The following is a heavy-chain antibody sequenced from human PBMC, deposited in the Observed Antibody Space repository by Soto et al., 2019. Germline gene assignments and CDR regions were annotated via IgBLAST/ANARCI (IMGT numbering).Heavy chain of an antibody. CDR3: ARGVGNRDRLNGNWFDP. D-gene: IGHD1-1*01. CDR1: GGTFSSYT. Sequence: QVQLVQSGAEVKKPGSTVKVSCKASGGTFSSYTISWVRQAPGQGLEWMGRIIPILGIANYAQKFQGRVTITADKSTSTAYMELSSLRSEDTAVYYCARGVGNRDRLNGNWFDPWCQGTLVTVSS. J-gene: IGHJ5*02. V-gene: IGHV1-69*02. CDR2: IIPILGIA.